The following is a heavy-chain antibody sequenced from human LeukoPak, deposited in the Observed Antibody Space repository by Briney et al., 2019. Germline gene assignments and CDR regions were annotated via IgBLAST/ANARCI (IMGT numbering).Heavy chain of an antibody. CDR1: GYTFTGYW. V-gene: IGHV1-46*01. CDR3: ATPAEGEWEPLFDY. J-gene: IGHJ4*02. CDR2: ISPSGGST. Sequence: ASVKVSCKAFGYTFTGYWMHWVRQAPGQGPEWMGVISPSGGSTIYAQKFKGRVTLTRDMSTSTDYLELSSLRSEDTAVYYCATPAEGEWEPLFDYWGQGTLVTVSS. D-gene: IGHD1-26*01.